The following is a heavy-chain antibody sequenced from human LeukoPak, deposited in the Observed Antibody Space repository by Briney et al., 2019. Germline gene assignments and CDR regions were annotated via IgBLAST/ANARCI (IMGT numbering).Heavy chain of an antibody. CDR3: ARDPPPGWPQHRYYSDY. D-gene: IGHD5-24*01. Sequence: GGSLRRSCAASGFTFSSYEMNWVRQAPGKGLEWVSYISSSGSTIYYADTAKGRFTISRDNAKNSLYLQMNSLRAEDTAVYYCARDPPPGWPQHRYYSDYWGQGTLVTVSS. CDR1: GFTFSSYE. J-gene: IGHJ4*02. CDR2: ISSSGSTI. V-gene: IGHV3-48*03.